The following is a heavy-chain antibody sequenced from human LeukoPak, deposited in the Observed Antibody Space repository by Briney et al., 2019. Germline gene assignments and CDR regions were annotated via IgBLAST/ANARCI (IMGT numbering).Heavy chain of an antibody. J-gene: IGHJ4*02. CDR1: GFSFNNYA. CDR2: IGGAGGDI. V-gene: IGHV3-23*01. D-gene: IGHD4-17*01. CDR3: AKYAPPTTALTRFFDD. Sequence: GGSLRLSCAASGFSFNNYAMVWVRQTPGKGLEWVSVIGGAGGDIHYADSVKDRFSISRDNSKNTLYLQMNSLRAEDTAVYYCAKYAPPTTALTRFFDDWGQGTLVTASS.